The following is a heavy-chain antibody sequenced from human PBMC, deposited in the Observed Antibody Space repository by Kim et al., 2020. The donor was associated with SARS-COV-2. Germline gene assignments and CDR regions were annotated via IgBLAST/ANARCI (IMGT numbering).Heavy chain of an antibody. V-gene: IGHV1-3*01. J-gene: IGHJ6*03. CDR1: GYTFTSYA. Sequence: ASVKVSCKASGYTFTSYAMHWVRQAPGQRLEWMGWINAGNGNTKYSQKFQGRVTITRDTSASTAYMELSSLRSEDTAVYYCARELYYYYYMDVWGKGTTVTVSS. CDR3: ARELYYYYYMDV. CDR2: INAGNGNT.